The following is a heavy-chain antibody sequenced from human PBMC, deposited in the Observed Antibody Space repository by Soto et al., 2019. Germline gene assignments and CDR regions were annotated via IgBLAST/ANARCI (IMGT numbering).Heavy chain of an antibody. D-gene: IGHD3-22*01. J-gene: IGHJ4*02. V-gene: IGHV1-69*01. CDR2: IIPIFGTA. CDR3: AGGREYYYDSSGYYFDY. Sequence: PGQGLEWMGGIIPIFGTANYAQKFQGRVTITADESTSTAYMELSSLRSEDTAVYYCAGGREYYYDSSGYYFDYWGQGTLVTVSS.